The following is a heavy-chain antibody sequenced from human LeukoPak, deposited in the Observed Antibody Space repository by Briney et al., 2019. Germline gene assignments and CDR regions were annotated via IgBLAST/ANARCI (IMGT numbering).Heavy chain of an antibody. J-gene: IGHJ4*02. V-gene: IGHV3-30*01. CDR1: GFTFSSYA. CDR2: ISYDGSNK. CDR3: ARDPTIAAAGTGSDY. D-gene: IGHD6-13*01. Sequence: GGSLRLSCAASGFTFSSYAMHWVRQAPGKGLEWVAVISYDGSNKYYADSVKGRFTISRDNSKNTLYLQMNSPRAEDTAVYYCARDPTIAAAGTGSDYWGQGTLVTVSS.